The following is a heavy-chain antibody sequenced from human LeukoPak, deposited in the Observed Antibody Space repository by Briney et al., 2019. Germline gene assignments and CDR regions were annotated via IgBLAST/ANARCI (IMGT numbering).Heavy chain of an antibody. CDR2: MSGSSGRT. CDR3: AREGRKSRGVDIIRKKETGYYYYMDV. V-gene: IGHV3-23*01. J-gene: IGHJ6*03. Sequence: GGSLRLSCAASGFTFSSYAMSWVRQAPGKGLEWVSAMSGSSGRTYYADSVKGRFTISRDNAKNSLYLQMNSLRAEDTAVYYCAREGRKSRGVDIIRKKETGYYYYMDVWGKGTTVTVSS. D-gene: IGHD3-10*01. CDR1: GFTFSSYA.